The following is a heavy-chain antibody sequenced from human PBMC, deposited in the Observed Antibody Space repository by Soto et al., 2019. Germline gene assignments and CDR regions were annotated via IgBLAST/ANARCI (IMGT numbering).Heavy chain of an antibody. CDR2: INPSGGST. D-gene: IGHD3-22*01. J-gene: IGHJ4*02. Sequence: ASVKVSCKASGYTFTSYYMHSVGQAPGQGLEWMGIINPSGGSTSYAQKFLRRVTMTRDTSTSTVYMELSSLRSEDTAVYYGAKAVPDYYDRIPYYFDYWGQGTLVTVS. CDR3: AKAVPDYYDRIPYYFDY. V-gene: IGHV1-46*01. CDR1: GYTFTSYY.